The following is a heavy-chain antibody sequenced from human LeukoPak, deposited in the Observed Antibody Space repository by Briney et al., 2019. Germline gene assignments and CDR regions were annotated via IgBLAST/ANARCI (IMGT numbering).Heavy chain of an antibody. Sequence: PGGSLRLSCAASGFTFSDFRMSWVRQAPGKGLEWVSGISASGGSTYYTDSVKGRFTISRDNSKNTLYLHMNSLRAEDTAVYHCAKDRIGYELWGQGTPVTVSS. D-gene: IGHD1-1*01. J-gene: IGHJ4*02. CDR1: GFTFSDFR. CDR3: AKDRIGYEL. V-gene: IGHV3-23*01. CDR2: ISASGGST.